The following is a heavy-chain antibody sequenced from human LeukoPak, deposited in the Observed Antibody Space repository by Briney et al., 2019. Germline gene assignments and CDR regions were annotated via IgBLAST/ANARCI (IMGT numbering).Heavy chain of an antibody. CDR2: ISSSSITI. V-gene: IGHV3-48*04. CDR3: ARDTFQPGLIDS. J-gene: IGHJ4*02. CDR1: GFTFSSYS. Sequence: PGGSLRLSCAASGFTFSSYSLNWVRQAPGKGLEWGSFISSSSITIYYADSVKGRFTISRDNARNTLYLQLSSLRAEDSAVYYCARDTFQPGLIDSWGQGTLVTVSS. D-gene: IGHD2-2*01.